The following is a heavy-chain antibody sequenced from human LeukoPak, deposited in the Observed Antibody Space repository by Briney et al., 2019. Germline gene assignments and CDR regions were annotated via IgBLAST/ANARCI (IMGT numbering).Heavy chain of an antibody. Sequence: ASVKVFCKASGGTFSSYAISWVRQAPGQGLEWMGRIIPILGIANYAQKFQGRVTITADKSTCTAYMELSSLRSEDTAVYYCAGHLDIEATQFDYWGQGTLVTVSS. CDR1: GGTFSSYA. D-gene: IGHD5-12*01. CDR3: AGHLDIEATQFDY. V-gene: IGHV1-69*04. CDR2: IIPILGIA. J-gene: IGHJ4*02.